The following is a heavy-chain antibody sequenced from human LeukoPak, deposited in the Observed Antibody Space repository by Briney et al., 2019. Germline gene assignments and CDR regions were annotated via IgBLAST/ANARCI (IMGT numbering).Heavy chain of an antibody. V-gene: IGHV4-34*01. Sequence: SETLSLTCAVYGGSFSGYYWSWIRQPPGKGLEWIGEINHSGGTNYNPSLKSRVTISVDTSKNQFSLKLSSVTAADTAVYYCARKPPVYDFWSGYADYWGQGTLVTVSS. CDR1: GGSFSGYY. CDR2: INHSGGT. J-gene: IGHJ4*02. D-gene: IGHD3-3*01. CDR3: ARKPPVYDFWSGYADY.